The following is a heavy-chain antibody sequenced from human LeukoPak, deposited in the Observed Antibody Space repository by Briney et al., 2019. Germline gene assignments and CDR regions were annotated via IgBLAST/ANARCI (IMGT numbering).Heavy chain of an antibody. J-gene: IGHJ4*02. CDR2: IKSKTDGGTT. CDR3: TTVGGDDSSGYYYRPY. D-gene: IGHD3-22*01. CDR1: GFTFSNAW. V-gene: IGHV3-15*01. Sequence: PGGSLRLSCAASGFTFSNAWMSWVRQAPGKGLEWVGRIKSKTDGGTTDYAAPVKDRFTISRDDSKNTLYLQMNSLKTEDTAVYYCTTVGGDDSSGYYYRPYWGQGTLVTVSS.